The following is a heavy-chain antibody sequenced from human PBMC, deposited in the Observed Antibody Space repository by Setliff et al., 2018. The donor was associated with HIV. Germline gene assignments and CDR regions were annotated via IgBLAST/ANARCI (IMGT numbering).Heavy chain of an antibody. J-gene: IGHJ6*02. V-gene: IGHV3-21*01. CDR3: ARDGSGSYYPLYYYYGMDV. CDR1: GFTFSSYS. CDR2: ISSSSSYI. Sequence: SGGSLRLSCAASGFTFSSYSMNWVRQAPGKGLEWVSSISSSSSYIYYADSVKGRFTISRDNAKNSLYLQMNSLRAEDTAVYYCARDGSGSYYPLYYYYGMDVWGQGTTVTVSS. D-gene: IGHD3-10*01.